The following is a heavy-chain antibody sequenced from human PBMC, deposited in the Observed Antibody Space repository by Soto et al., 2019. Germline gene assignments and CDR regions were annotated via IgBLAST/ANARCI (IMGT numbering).Heavy chain of an antibody. CDR3: GRGGRTGYDWGYYFEY. V-gene: IGHV1-46*03. D-gene: IGHD3-16*01. CDR2: VNPSSGGT. Sequence: QVQLVQSGAEVKTPGASVKVSCKASGYTFTTYYIHWVRRAPGQGHEWMGLVNPSSGGTSYAQNCEGRVTMARDTSTSTVYMERSSLRSEDTAIYYGGRGGRTGYDWGYYFEYWGRGSLVTVS. CDR1: GYTFTTYY. J-gene: IGHJ4*02.